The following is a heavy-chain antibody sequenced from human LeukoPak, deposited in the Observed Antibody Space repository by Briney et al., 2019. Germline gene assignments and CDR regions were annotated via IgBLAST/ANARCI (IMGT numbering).Heavy chain of an antibody. V-gene: IGHV3-21*01. CDR2: ISSSSYI. Sequence: GGSLRLSCAASGFTFSSYSMNWVRQAPGKGLEGGSSISSSSYIYYADSVKGRFTISRDNAKNSLYLQMNSLRAEDTAVYYCARHSTTQFDIWGQGTMVTVSS. CDR3: ARHSTTQFDI. CDR1: GFTFSSYS. J-gene: IGHJ3*02. D-gene: IGHD1/OR15-1a*01.